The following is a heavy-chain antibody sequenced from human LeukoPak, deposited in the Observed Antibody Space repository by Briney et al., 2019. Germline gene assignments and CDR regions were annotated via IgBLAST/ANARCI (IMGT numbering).Heavy chain of an antibody. V-gene: IGHV3-30*18. CDR2: ISYDGRTK. CDR1: GFTFSSFG. CDR3: AKLRVDAYDSANGN. D-gene: IGHD5-12*01. J-gene: IGHJ4*02. Sequence: GGSLRLSCAASGFTFSSFGMHWVRQAPGMGLEWVAIISYDGRTKYYADSVKGRFTISRDNSRNALYLQMNSLRAEDTALYYCAKLRVDAYDSANGNRGQGVLVTVSS.